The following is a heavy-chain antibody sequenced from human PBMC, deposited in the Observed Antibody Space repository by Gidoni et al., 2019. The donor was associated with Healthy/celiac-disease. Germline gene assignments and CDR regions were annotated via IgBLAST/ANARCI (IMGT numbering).Heavy chain of an antibody. CDR3: AHLHPVRIVATTWGSWFDP. V-gene: IGHV2-5*02. CDR2: IYWDDDK. J-gene: IGHJ5*02. D-gene: IGHD5-12*01. CDR1: GFSLSTSGVG. Sequence: QITLKESGPTLVKPTQTLTLTCTFSGFSLSTSGVGVGWIRQPPGKALEWLALIYWDDDKRYSPSLKSRLTITKDTSKNQVVLTMTNMDPVDTATYYCAHLHPVRIVATTWGSWFDPWGQGTLVTVSS.